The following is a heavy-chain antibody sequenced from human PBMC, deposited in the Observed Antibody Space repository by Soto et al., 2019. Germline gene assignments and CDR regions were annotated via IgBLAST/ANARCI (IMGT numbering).Heavy chain of an antibody. J-gene: IGHJ5*02. V-gene: IGHV4-30-4*01. CDR2: IYYSGST. CDR3: ARAMVVTQNWFDP. Sequence: SETLSLTCTVSGGSISSGDYYWSWIRQPPGKGLEWIGYIYYSGSTYYNPSLKSRVPISVETSKNQFSLKLSSVTAADTAVYYCARAMVVTQNWFDPWGQGTLVTVSS. D-gene: IGHD2-21*02. CDR1: GGSISSGDYY.